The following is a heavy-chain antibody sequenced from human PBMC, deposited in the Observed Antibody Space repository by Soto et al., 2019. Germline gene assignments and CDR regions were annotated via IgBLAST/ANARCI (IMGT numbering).Heavy chain of an antibody. J-gene: IGHJ5*02. D-gene: IGHD3-16*01. CDR1: GFTFTNYL. V-gene: IGHV3-74*01. Sequence: GGSLRLSCVASGFTFTNYLMNWVRQAPGKGLVWVSRISSDGSSTNYADSVKGRFTASRDNAENTLYLQMNSLRVEDTAVYYCVRSFGDGGPWGQGTLVTVSS. CDR3: VRSFGDGGP. CDR2: ISSDGSST.